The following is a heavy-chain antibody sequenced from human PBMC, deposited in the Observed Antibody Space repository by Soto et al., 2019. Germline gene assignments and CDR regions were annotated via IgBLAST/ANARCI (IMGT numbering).Heavy chain of an antibody. V-gene: IGHV1-69*12. CDR2: IIPIFGTA. D-gene: IGHD2-2*01. Sequence: VQLVQSGAEVKKPGSSVKVSCKASGGTFSSYAISWVRQAPGQGLEWMGGIIPIFGTANYAQKFQGRVTITADEATSTAYMELSSLRSEDTGVYYCARDCMSTSCYEYYYGMDVWGQGTTVTVSS. CDR3: ARDCMSTSCYEYYYGMDV. J-gene: IGHJ6*02. CDR1: GGTFSSYA.